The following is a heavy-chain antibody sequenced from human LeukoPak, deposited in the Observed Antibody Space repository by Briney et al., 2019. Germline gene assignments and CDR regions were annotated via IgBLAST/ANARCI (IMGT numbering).Heavy chain of an antibody. CDR3: ARQGPVNYYYYGMDV. CDR1: GYSFTTYW. CDR2: VYPDDSDT. D-gene: IGHD4-23*01. V-gene: IGHV5-51*01. Sequence: GESLKISCKGSGYSFTTYWIGWVRQMPGKGLEWMGIVYPDDSDTRYSPSFQGQVTISADKSISTAYLQWSSLKASDTAMYYCARQGPVNYYYYGMDVWGQGTTVTVSS. J-gene: IGHJ6*02.